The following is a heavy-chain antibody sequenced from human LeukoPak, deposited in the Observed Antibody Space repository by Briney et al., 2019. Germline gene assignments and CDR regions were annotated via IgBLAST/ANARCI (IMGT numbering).Heavy chain of an antibody. D-gene: IGHD3-3*01. Sequence: SETLSLTCAVYGGSFSGYYWSWIRQPPGKGLEWIGEINHSGSTNYNPSLKSRVTISVDTSKNQFSLKLSSVTAADTAVYYCARRPLYYDFWSGYYSVGWFDPWGQGTLVTVSS. V-gene: IGHV4-34*01. CDR2: INHSGST. CDR1: GGSFSGYY. CDR3: ARRPLYYDFWSGYYSVGWFDP. J-gene: IGHJ5*02.